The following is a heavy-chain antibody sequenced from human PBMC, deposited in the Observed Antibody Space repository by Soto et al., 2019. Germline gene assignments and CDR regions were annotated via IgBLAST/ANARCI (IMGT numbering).Heavy chain of an antibody. Sequence: ASVKVSCKASGYTFTGYYMHWVRQAPGQGLEWMGWINPNSGGTNYAQKLQGRVTMTTDTSTSTAYMELRSLRSDDTAVYYCARGLRYSSSSGSFDYWGQGTLVTVSS. D-gene: IGHD6-6*01. CDR2: INPNSGGT. J-gene: IGHJ4*02. V-gene: IGHV1-2*02. CDR3: ARGLRYSSSSGSFDY. CDR1: GYTFTGYY.